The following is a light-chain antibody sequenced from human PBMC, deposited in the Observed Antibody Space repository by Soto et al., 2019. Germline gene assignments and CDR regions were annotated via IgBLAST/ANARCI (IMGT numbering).Light chain of an antibody. V-gene: IGLV2-14*01. CDR1: SSDVGAYDY. CDR3: SSYTSSNTLV. CDR2: EVS. Sequence: QSVLTQPASVSGSPAQSITISCTGTSSDVGAYDYVSWYQQHPGKAPKLMIFEVSDRPSGVSNRFSGSKSGNTASLTISGLQAEDEADYYCSSYTSSNTLVFGGGTKLTVL. J-gene: IGLJ2*01.